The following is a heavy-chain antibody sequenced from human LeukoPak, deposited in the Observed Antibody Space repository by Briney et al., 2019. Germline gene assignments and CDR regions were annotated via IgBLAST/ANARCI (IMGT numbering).Heavy chain of an antibody. Sequence: PGGSLRLSCAASGFTFGNFWMSWVRQTPGKGLEWVANINPDGSGKYYVDFVKGRFTISRDNAKNSLYLQMNSLRAEDTAFYYCARDRGGYWGQGTLVTVSS. CDR1: GFTFGNFW. CDR2: INPDGSGK. CDR3: ARDRGGY. V-gene: IGHV3-7*05. J-gene: IGHJ4*02. D-gene: IGHD3-16*01.